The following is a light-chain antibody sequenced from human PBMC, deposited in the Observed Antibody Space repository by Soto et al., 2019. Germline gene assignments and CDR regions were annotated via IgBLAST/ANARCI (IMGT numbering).Light chain of an antibody. V-gene: IGKV3-15*01. CDR1: QSINSE. Sequence: DIEMTQSPSTLSLSPGERAAISCRASQSINSELAWYQQKPGKPPRLLIYGASTMATGVPARFTGSESGSEFTLTISGLQSEDVAVYYCQQGHNWPLTFGQGTRLEI. CDR3: QQGHNWPLT. J-gene: IGKJ2*01. CDR2: GAS.